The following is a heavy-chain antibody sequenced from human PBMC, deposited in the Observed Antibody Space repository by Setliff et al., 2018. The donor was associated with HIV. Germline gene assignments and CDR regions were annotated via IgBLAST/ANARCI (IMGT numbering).Heavy chain of an antibody. Sequence: KASETLSLTCTVSGGSISTYYWSWIRQPPGKGLEWIGYIYYSGSTNYNPSLKSRVTISVDTSKNQCSLKLSSVTAADTAVYYCARERQLWPLGWLDPWGQGTLVTVSS. D-gene: IGHD5-18*01. V-gene: IGHV4-59*01. CDR2: IYYSGST. CDR3: ARERQLWPLGWLDP. J-gene: IGHJ5*02. CDR1: GGSISTYY.